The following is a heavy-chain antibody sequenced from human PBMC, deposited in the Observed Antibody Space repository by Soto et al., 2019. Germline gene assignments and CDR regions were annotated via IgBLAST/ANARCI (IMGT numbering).Heavy chain of an antibody. CDR3: ARGYGDYVLAY. CDR1: GGSISSYY. D-gene: IGHD4-17*01. V-gene: IGHV4-59*08. J-gene: IGHJ4*02. CDR2: IYYSGST. Sequence: QVQLQESGPGLVKPSETLSLTCTVSGGSISSYYWSWIRQPPGKGLEWIGYIYYSGSTNYNPSLKSRVTISVATSNNQFSLKLTSVTAADTAVYYCARGYGDYVLAYWGQGTLVTVSS.